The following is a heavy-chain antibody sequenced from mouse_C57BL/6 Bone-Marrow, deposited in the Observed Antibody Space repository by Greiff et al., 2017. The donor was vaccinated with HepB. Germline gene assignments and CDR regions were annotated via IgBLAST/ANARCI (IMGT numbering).Heavy chain of an antibody. J-gene: IGHJ4*01. Sequence: EVQLQQSGPELVKPGASVKISCKASGYTFTDYYMNWVKQSHGKSLEWIGDINPNNGGTSYNQKFKGKATLTVDKSSSTAYMELRSLTSEDSAVYYCARFDYYGSSYRTGTRAMDYCGQGTSVTVSS. CDR2: INPNNGGT. V-gene: IGHV1-26*01. CDR1: GYTFTDYY. CDR3: ARFDYYGSSYRTGTRAMDY. D-gene: IGHD1-1*01.